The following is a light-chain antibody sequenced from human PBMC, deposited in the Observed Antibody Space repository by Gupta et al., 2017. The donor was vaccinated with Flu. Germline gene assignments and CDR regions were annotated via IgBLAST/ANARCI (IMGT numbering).Light chain of an antibody. CDR3: QVWKSKSDHPV. CDR2: DAS. CDR1: NIGSEV. Sequence: SYILTQPTSVSVAPGQTGRITCGGDNIGSEVVHWYQRKPGQAPVLVIYDASERPSGIPERFAGSDSVNMATRTITDVEAGDEADYLGQVWKSKSDHPVFGSGTSLTVL. J-gene: IGLJ1*01. V-gene: IGLV3-21*02.